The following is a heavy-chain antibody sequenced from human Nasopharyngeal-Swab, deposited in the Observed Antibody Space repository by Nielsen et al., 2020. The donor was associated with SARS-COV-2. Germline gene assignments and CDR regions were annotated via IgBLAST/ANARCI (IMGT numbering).Heavy chain of an antibody. V-gene: IGHV3-23*01. CDR1: GFTFSSYA. CDR3: TRDFSAAAGSFDI. D-gene: IGHD6-13*01. CDR2: ISGSGGST. J-gene: IGHJ3*02. Sequence: GGSLRLSCAASGFTFSSYAMGWVRQAPGKGLEWVSAISGSGGSTYYADSVKGRFTISRDNAKNTLYLQMHSLRAEDTAVYYCTRDFSAAAGSFDIWGQGTMVTVSS.